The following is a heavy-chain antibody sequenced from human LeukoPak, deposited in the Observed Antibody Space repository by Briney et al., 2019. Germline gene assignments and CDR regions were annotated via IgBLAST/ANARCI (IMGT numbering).Heavy chain of an antibody. CDR3: ARATLDYKVDY. D-gene: IGHD4-4*01. CDR1: GYTFTSYY. J-gene: IGHJ4*02. Sequence: GASVKVSCKASGYTFTSYYMHWVRQAPGQGLEWMGIINPSGGSTSYAQKFQGRVTITRDTSTSTVYMELSSLRSEDTAVYYCARATLDYKVDYWGQGTLVTVSS. CDR2: INPSGGST. V-gene: IGHV1-46*01.